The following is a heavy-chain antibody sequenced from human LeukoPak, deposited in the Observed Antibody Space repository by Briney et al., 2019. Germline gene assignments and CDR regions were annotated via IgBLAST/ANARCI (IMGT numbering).Heavy chain of an antibody. CDR2: INPSGGST. V-gene: IGHV1-46*01. Sequence: GASVKVSCKASGYTFTSYYMHWVRQAPGQGLEWMGIINPSGGSTSYAQKFQGRVTMTRDTSTSTVYMELSSLRSEDTAVYYRARAEGYFDWLLPFDPWGQGTLVTVSS. CDR1: GYTFTSYY. CDR3: ARAEGYFDWLLPFDP. J-gene: IGHJ5*02. D-gene: IGHD3-9*01.